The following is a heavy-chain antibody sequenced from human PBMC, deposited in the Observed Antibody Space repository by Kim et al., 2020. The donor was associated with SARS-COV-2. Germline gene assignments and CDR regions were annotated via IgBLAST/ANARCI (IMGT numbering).Heavy chain of an antibody. D-gene: IGHD6-19*01. Sequence: DYAAPVKGRFTISRDDSKNTLYLQMNSLKTEDTAVYYCTTDLYSSGWFEYWGQGTLVTVSS. CDR3: TTDLYSSGWFEY. V-gene: IGHV3-15*01. J-gene: IGHJ4*02.